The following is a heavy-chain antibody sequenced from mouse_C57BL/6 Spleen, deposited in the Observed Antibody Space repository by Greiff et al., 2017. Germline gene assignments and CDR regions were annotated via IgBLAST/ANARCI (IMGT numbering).Heavy chain of an antibody. CDR1: GFNIKDDY. CDR3: TTDYYYGSSPWFAY. J-gene: IGHJ3*01. D-gene: IGHD1-1*01. Sequence: VQLQQSGAELVRPGASVTLSCTASGFNIKDDYMHWVKQRPEQGLEWIGWIDPENGDTEYASKFQGKATITADTSSNTAYLQLISLTSEDTAVYYCTTDYYYGSSPWFAYWGQGTLVTVSA. V-gene: IGHV14-4*01. CDR2: IDPENGDT.